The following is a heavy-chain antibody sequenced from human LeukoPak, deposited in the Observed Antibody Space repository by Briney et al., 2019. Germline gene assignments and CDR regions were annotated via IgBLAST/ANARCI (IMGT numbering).Heavy chain of an antibody. CDR3: ARLATYGDFSD. Sequence: AETLSLTCSVSGDTFRGYYLSWVRQPPGKGLEWIGYICSSGNTEYNPSLESCVTISVDTSTNQFSLRLSSVTAADTAVYYCARLATYGDFSDWGQGTLVTVSS. V-gene: IGHV4-59*08. CDR1: GDTFRGYY. CDR2: ICSSGNT. J-gene: IGHJ4*02. D-gene: IGHD4-17*01.